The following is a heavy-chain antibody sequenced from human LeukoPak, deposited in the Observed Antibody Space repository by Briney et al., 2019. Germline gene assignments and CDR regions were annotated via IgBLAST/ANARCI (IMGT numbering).Heavy chain of an antibody. CDR1: GGSISSYY. CDR2: IYYSGSI. D-gene: IGHD2-15*01. V-gene: IGHV4-59*08. J-gene: IGHJ6*02. CDR3: ASTTPIAATYYYYGMDV. Sequence: PSQTLSLTCTVSGGSISSYYWSWIRQPPGKGLEWIGYIYYSGSINYNPSLKSRVTISVDTSKNQFSLKLSSVTAADTAVYYCASTTPIAATYYYYGMDVWGQGTTVTVSS.